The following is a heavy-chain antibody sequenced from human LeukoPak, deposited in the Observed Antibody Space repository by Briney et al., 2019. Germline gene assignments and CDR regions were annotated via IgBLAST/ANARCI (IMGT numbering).Heavy chain of an antibody. CDR1: GGSISSYY. D-gene: IGHD5-18*01. Sequence: SETLSLTCTVSGGSISSYYWSWIRQPPGEGLEWIGYIYYSGSTNYNPSLKSRVTISVDTSKNQFSLKLSSVTAADTAVYYCARGYSYGLPFDYWGQGTLVTVSS. CDR3: ARGYSYGLPFDY. CDR2: IYYSGST. J-gene: IGHJ4*02. V-gene: IGHV4-59*01.